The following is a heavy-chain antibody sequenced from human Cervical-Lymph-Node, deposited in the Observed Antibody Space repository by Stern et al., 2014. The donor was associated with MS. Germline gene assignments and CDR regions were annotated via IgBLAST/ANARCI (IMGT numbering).Heavy chain of an antibody. V-gene: IGHV3-74*01. J-gene: IGHJ4*02. CDR1: GFIFSSYW. D-gene: IGHD2-2*01. Sequence: VQLVESGGGLVQPGGSLRLSCAASGFIFSSYWMHWVRQAPGKGPVWVSRINSDGSSTSYADSVKGRFTSSRDNAKNTLYLQMNSLRAEDTAVYYCARAASTSWYADYFDYWGQGTLVTVSS. CDR2: INSDGSST. CDR3: ARAASTSWYADYFDY.